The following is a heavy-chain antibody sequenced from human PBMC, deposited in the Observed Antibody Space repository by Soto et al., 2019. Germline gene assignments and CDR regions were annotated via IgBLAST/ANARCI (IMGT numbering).Heavy chain of an antibody. CDR3: TRCSTLVVVAAATHF. D-gene: IGHD2-15*01. CDR2: IRSKAYGGTT. J-gene: IGHJ4*02. CDR1: GFTCGDYA. V-gene: IGHV3-49*03. Sequence: RSLELACTASGFTCGDYAMSWFRQAPGKGLEWVGFIRSKAYGGTTEYAASVKGRFTISRDDSKSIAYLQMNSLKTEDTAVYYCTRCSTLVVVAAATHFWGQAPLVTVSS.